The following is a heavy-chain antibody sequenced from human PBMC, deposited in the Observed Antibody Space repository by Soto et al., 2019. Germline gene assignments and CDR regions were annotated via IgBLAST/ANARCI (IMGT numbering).Heavy chain of an antibody. CDR2: IIPIFGTA. CDR3: ASGPVGMLVDTAMRDYYYGMDV. D-gene: IGHD5-18*01. Sequence: WASVKVSCKASGGTFSSYAISWVRQAPGQGLEWMGGIIPIFGTANYAQKFQGRVTITADESTSTAYMELGSLRSEDTAVYYCASGPVGMLVDTAMRDYYYGMDVWGQGTTVTVSS. V-gene: IGHV1-69*13. CDR1: GGTFSSYA. J-gene: IGHJ6*02.